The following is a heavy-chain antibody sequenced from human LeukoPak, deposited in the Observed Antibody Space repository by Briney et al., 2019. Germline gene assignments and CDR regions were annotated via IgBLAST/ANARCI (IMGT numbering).Heavy chain of an antibody. CDR1: GYTFTGYY. Sequence: ASVKVSCKASGYTFTGYYMHWVRRAPGQGLEWMGWINPNSGGTDYAQKFQGRVTMTRDTSISTAYMELSRLRSDDTAVYYCARENYGDYEVDYYYGMDIWGQGTTVTVSS. CDR2: INPNSGGT. CDR3: ARENYGDYEVDYYYGMDI. V-gene: IGHV1-2*02. D-gene: IGHD4-17*01. J-gene: IGHJ6*02.